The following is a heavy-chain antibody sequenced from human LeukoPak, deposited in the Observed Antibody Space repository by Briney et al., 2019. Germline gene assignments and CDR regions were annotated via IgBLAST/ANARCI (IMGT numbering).Heavy chain of an antibody. D-gene: IGHD3-10*01. V-gene: IGHV4-59*01. CDR1: GGSISSYY. Sequence: SETLSLTCTVSGGSISSYYWSWIRQPPGKGLEWIGYIYYSGSTNYNPSLKSRVTISVDTSKNQFSLKLSSVTAADTAVYYCARVSTDYGSGSYIREYYFDYWGQGTLVTVSS. CDR2: IYYSGST. CDR3: ARVSTDYGSGSYIREYYFDY. J-gene: IGHJ4*02.